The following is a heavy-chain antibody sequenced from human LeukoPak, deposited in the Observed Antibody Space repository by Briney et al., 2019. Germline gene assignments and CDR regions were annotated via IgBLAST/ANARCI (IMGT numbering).Heavy chain of an antibody. Sequence: PGRSLRLSCAASGFTFSSYGMHWVRQAPGKGLEWVAVISYDGSNKHYADSVKGRFTISRDNSKNTLYLQMNSLRAEDTAVYYCAKEDNSGKFAFDIWGPGTMVTVSS. CDR1: GFTFSSYG. CDR3: AKEDNSGKFAFDI. CDR2: ISYDGSNK. V-gene: IGHV3-30*18. D-gene: IGHD3-10*01. J-gene: IGHJ3*02.